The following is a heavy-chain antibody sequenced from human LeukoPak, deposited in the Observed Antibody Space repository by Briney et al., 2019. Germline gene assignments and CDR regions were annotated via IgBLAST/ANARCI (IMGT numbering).Heavy chain of an antibody. Sequence: SQTLSLTCIVSGGSISSGDYYWSWIRQPPGKGLEWIGYIYYSGSTYYNPSLKSRVTISVDTSKNQFSLKLSSVTAADTAVYYCARGYCSGGSCYSWYFDLWGRGTLVTVSS. D-gene: IGHD2-15*01. CDR1: GGSISSGDYY. V-gene: IGHV4-30-4*01. J-gene: IGHJ2*01. CDR2: IYYSGST. CDR3: ARGYCSGGSCYSWYFDL.